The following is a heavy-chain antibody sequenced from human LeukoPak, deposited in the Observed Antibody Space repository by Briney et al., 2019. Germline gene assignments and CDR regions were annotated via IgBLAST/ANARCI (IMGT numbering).Heavy chain of an antibody. Sequence: ASVKVSCKASGYTFTGYYMHWVRQAPGQGLEWMGWVNPNSGGTNYARKFQGSVTMTRDTSITTAYMELRRLRSDDTAVYYCARGDCSGGSCFSSKLGAFDIWGQGTMVTVSS. D-gene: IGHD2-15*01. CDR3: ARGDCSGGSCFSSKLGAFDI. V-gene: IGHV1-2*02. J-gene: IGHJ3*02. CDR1: GYTFTGYY. CDR2: VNPNSGGT.